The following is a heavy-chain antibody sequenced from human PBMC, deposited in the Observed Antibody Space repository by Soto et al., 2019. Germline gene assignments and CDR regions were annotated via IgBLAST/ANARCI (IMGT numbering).Heavy chain of an antibody. CDR3: ARGPIMTGYRYFDY. CDR1: GGSISSGGYY. Sequence: QVQLQESGPGLVKPSQTLSLTCTVSGGSISSGGYYWSWIRQHPGKGLEWIGYIYYSGSTYYNPSLKSRFTISVDTSKNQFSLKLSSVTAADTAVYYCARGPIMTGYRYFDYWGQGTLVTVSS. V-gene: IGHV4-31*03. CDR2: IYYSGST. J-gene: IGHJ4*02. D-gene: IGHD3-9*01.